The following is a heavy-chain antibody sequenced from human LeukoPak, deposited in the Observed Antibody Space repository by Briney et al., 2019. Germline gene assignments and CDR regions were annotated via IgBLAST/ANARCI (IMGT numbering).Heavy chain of an antibody. D-gene: IGHD3-22*01. CDR3: ARRGYYYDSSGNNWFDP. CDR2: IYHSGST. V-gene: IGHV4-38-2*01. Sequence: SETLSLTCAVSGYSISSGYYWGWIRQPPGKGLEWIGSIYHSGSTYYNPSLESRVTISVDTSKNQFSLKLSSVTAADTAVYYCARRGYYYDSSGNNWFDPWGQGTLVTVSS. J-gene: IGHJ5*02. CDR1: GYSISSGYY.